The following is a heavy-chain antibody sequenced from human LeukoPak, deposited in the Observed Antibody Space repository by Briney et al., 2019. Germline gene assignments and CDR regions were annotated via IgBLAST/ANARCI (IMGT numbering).Heavy chain of an antibody. Sequence: GGSLRLSCVASGFPFDVYWMSWVRQGPGKGLEWVANIKSDGSEEYYADSVKGRLTVSRDNAKNSLFLQMNRLRVEDTAVYYCAKGKTVAGWYFDLWGRGTLVTVSS. V-gene: IGHV3-7*01. D-gene: IGHD6-19*01. CDR2: IKSDGSEE. CDR1: GFPFDVYW. CDR3: AKGKTVAGWYFDL. J-gene: IGHJ2*01.